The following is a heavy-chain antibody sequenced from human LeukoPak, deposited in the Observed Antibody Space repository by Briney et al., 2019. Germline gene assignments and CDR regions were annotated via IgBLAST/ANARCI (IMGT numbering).Heavy chain of an antibody. CDR1: GGSISSSSYH. V-gene: IGHV4-39*01. J-gene: IGHJ4*02. D-gene: IGHD2-8*02. CDR3: ARLGGVYGGYYFDY. Sequence: SETLSLTCTVSGGSISSSSYHWGWIRQPPGKGLEWIGSISYSGSTYYNLSLKSRVTISVDTSKNQFSLKLNSLTAADTAVYFCARLGGVYGGYYFDYWGQGTLVTVST. CDR2: ISYSGST.